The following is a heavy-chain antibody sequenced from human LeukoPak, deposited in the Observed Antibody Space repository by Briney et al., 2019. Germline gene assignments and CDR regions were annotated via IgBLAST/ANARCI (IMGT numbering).Heavy chain of an antibody. CDR1: GYTFTNYA. D-gene: IGHD6-13*01. Sequence: ASVKVSCKASGYTFTNYAMTWVRQAPGQGLEWMGWINTYTGNPTYAQGFTGRFVFSLDTSVNTAYLQISSLMAEDTAIYYCARGYTSSWYEVHYWGQGTLVTVSS. J-gene: IGHJ4*02. CDR3: ARGYTSSWYEVHY. V-gene: IGHV7-4-1*02. CDR2: INTYTGNP.